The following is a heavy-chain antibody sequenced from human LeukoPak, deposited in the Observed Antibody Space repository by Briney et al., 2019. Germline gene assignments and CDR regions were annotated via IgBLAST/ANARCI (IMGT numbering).Heavy chain of an antibody. D-gene: IGHD3-10*01. CDR2: IYTGGRT. Sequence: GGSLRLSCAASGFNVSSDYMSWVRQAPGKGLEWVSFIYTGGRTYYADSVKGRFTTSRGNSKNTLSLEMNSLRAEDTAVYYCARPGQGHGFLQYWGQGTLVTVS. J-gene: IGHJ1*01. CDR3: ARPGQGHGFLQY. CDR1: GFNVSSDY. V-gene: IGHV3-53*01.